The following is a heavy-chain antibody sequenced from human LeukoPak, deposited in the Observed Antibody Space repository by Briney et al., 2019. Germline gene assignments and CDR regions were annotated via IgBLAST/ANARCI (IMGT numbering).Heavy chain of an antibody. CDR1: GFTFSIAW. CDR2: IKSKTDGGTI. J-gene: IGHJ5*01. Sequence: GGSLRLSCGASGFTFSIAWMNWGRQSPGKGLEWVGRIKSKTDGGTIDYGAPVKGRFTISRDDSKNTLFLQMNSLKAEDTAMYQFTTGVRYSEGYYHFNSWGQGTLVTVSS. V-gene: IGHV3-15*01. D-gene: IGHD3-22*01. CDR3: TTGVRYSEGYYHFNS.